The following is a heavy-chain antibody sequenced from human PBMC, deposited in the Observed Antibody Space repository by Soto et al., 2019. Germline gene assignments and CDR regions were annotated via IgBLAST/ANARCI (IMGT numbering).Heavy chain of an antibody. V-gene: IGHV1-69*13. CDR3: ARASVGGWSSGWYP. D-gene: IGHD6-19*01. CDR1: GYTFTSYD. J-gene: IGHJ5*02. CDR2: IIPIFGTA. Sequence: GASVKVSCKASGYTFTSYDINWVRQAPGQGLEWMGGIIPIFGTANYAQKFQGRVTITADESTSTAYMELSSLRSEDTAVYYCARASVGGWSSGWYPWGQGTLVTVSS.